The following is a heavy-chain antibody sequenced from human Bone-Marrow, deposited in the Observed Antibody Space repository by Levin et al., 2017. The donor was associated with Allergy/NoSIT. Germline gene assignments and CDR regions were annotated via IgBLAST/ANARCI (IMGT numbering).Heavy chain of an antibody. CDR2: ISYDGSNK. CDR3: AKDYGDYGDDEWFDP. V-gene: IGHV3-30*18. D-gene: IGHD4-17*01. CDR1: GFTFSSYG. Sequence: GGSLRLSCAASGFTFSSYGMHWVRQAPGKGLEWVAVISYDGSNKYYADSVKGRFTISRDNSKNTLYLQMNSLRAEDTAVYYCAKDYGDYGDDEWFDPWGQGTLVTVSS. J-gene: IGHJ5*02.